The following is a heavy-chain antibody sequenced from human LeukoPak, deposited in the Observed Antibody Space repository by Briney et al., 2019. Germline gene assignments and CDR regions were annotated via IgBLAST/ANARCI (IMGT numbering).Heavy chain of an antibody. CDR1: GGSISSGGYY. CDR3: ARDAEYYYGSGSYSSGIDV. V-gene: IGHV4-31*03. J-gene: IGHJ6*02. Sequence: SQTLSLTCTVSGGSISSGGYYWSWIRQHPGKGLEWIGYMYYSGSTYYNPSLKSRATISVDTSKNQSSLKLSSVTAADTAVYYCARDAEYYYGSGSYSSGIDVWGQGTAVTVSS. CDR2: MYYSGST. D-gene: IGHD3-10*01.